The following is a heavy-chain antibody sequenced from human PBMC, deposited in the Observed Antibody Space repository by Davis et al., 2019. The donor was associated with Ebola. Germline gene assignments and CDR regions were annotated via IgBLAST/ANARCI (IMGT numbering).Heavy chain of an antibody. D-gene: IGHD2-15*01. V-gene: IGHV3-21*01. CDR3: AREAGCSGGSCYSSFDY. Sequence: GESLKISCAASGFTFSSYSMNWVRQAPGKGLEWVSSISSSSSYIYYADSVKGRFTISRDNAKNSLYLQMNSLRAEDTAVYYCAREAGCSGGSCYSSFDYWGQGTLVTVSS. J-gene: IGHJ4*02. CDR2: ISSSSSYI. CDR1: GFTFSSYS.